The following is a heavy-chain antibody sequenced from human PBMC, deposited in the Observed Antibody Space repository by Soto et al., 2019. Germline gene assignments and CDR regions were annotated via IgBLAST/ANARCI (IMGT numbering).Heavy chain of an antibody. J-gene: IGHJ3*02. D-gene: IGHD4-17*01. CDR2: IYYSGST. CDR3: ARTYGFDAFDI. CDR1: GGSISSYY. V-gene: IGHV4-59*01. Sequence: PSETLSLTCTVSGGSISSYYWSWIRQPPGKGLEWIGYIYYSGSTNYNPSLKSRVTISVDTSKNQFSLKLSSVTAADTAVYYCARTYGFDAFDIWGQATMVTVSS.